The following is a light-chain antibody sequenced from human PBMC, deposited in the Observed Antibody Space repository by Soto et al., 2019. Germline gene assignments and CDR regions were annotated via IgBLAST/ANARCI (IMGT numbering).Light chain of an antibody. V-gene: IGKV3-15*01. CDR3: QQYANWPPQT. J-gene: IGKJ1*01. CDR2: GES. Sequence: EIVMTQSPATLSVSPGERATLSCRASKTVTSNLAWYQQKPGQAPRLLIYGESTRATGIPARFSGSGSGTEFTLTITSLQSEDFAVYYCQQYANWPPQTFGQGTKVEIE. CDR1: KTVTSN.